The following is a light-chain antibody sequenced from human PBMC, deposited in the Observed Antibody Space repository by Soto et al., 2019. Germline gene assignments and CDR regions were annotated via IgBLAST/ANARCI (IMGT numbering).Light chain of an antibody. CDR3: SSYTDSSTLSV. V-gene: IGLV2-14*01. CDR2: EVS. CDR1: NSDVGNSDY. J-gene: IGLJ1*01. Sequence: QSVLTQPASVSGSPGQSITISCTGTNSDVGNSDYVSWYQHHPGKAPKLMIFEVSNRPSGISDRFSGSKSGNTASLTISGLQAEDDAYYYCSSYTDSSTLSVFGTGTKVTVL.